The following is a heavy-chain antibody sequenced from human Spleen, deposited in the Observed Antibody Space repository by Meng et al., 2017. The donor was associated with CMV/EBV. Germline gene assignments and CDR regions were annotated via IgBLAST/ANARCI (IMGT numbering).Heavy chain of an antibody. V-gene: IGHV3-23*01. CDR1: GFTVSSDY. J-gene: IGHJ6*02. D-gene: IGHD6-19*01. Sequence: GESLKISCAASGFTVSSDYMAWVRQAPGKGLEWVSAISGSGGSTYYADSVKGRFTISRDNSKNTLYLQMNSLRAEDTAVYYCAKGGWDVWGQGTTVTVSS. CDR3: AKGGWDV. CDR2: ISGSGGST.